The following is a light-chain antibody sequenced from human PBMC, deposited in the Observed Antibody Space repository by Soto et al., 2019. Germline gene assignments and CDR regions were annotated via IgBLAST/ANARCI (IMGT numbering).Light chain of an antibody. J-gene: IGKJ2*01. CDR2: GAS. Sequence: EIVLTQSPGTLSLSPGERATLSCRASQSVSDSSLAWYHQKPGQAPRLLIYGASRRATGIPDTFSGSGAGTDFTLIISRREPEDFAVDYCQLYGGSPMYTFGQGTKLEIK. CDR1: QSVSDSS. V-gene: IGKV3-20*01. CDR3: QLYGGSPMYT.